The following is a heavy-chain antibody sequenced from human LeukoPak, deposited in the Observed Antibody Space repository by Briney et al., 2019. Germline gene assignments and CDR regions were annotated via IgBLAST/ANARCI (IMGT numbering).Heavy chain of an antibody. V-gene: IGHV1-18*01. CDR1: GYTFTSYG. D-gene: IGHD6-13*01. CDR3: ARGPAQYSSSWYLY. Sequence: ASVKACCKASGYTFTSYGISWVRQAPGQGLEWMGWISAYNGNTNYAQKLQGRVTMTTDTSTSTAYMELGSLRSDDTAVYYCARGPAQYSSSWYLYWGQGTLVTVSS. CDR2: ISAYNGNT. J-gene: IGHJ4*02.